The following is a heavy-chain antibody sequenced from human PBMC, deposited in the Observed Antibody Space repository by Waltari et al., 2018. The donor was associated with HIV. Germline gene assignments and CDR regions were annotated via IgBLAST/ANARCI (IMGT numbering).Heavy chain of an antibody. Sequence: VQLVESGGGLVQPGGSLRLSCKGSGLPISRYWMSWVRQAPGKGLEWVANVKKDENEKKYLDSGKGRIIISRDDTDNSVHLEMNSLRVEDTATYYCVAEWWYGITGYWGQGSLVTVSP. CDR2: VKKDENEK. CDR3: VAEWWYGITGY. J-gene: IGHJ4*02. V-gene: IGHV3-7*01. CDR1: GLPISRYW. D-gene: IGHD2-15*01.